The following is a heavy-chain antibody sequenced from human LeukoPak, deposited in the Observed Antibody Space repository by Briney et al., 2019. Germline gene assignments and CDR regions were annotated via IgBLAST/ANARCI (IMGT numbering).Heavy chain of an antibody. CDR3: VRDLGISYYYYMDV. D-gene: IGHD2-15*01. Sequence: ASVSVSCKVSGYTFTSYGISWVRQAPGQGLEWMGWISAYNGNTNYAQKLQGRVTMTTDTSTSTAYMELRSLRSDDTAVYYCVRDLGISYYYYMDVWGKGTPVTVSS. J-gene: IGHJ6*03. CDR2: ISAYNGNT. CDR1: GYTFTSYG. V-gene: IGHV1-18*01.